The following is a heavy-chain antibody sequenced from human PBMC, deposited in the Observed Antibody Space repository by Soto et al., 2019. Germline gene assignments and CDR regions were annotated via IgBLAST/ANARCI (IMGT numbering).Heavy chain of an antibody. CDR2: INTDGSST. D-gene: IGHD1-26*01. CDR3: ARDGNSGSYGGWFDP. CDR1: GFSVSTSH. Sequence: GGSLRLSCAAAGFSVSTSHISWVRQAPGKGLVWVSRINTDGSSTSYADSVKGRFTISRDNAKNTLYLQMNSLRAEDTAVYYCARDGNSGSYGGWFDPWGQGTLVTVSS. J-gene: IGHJ5*02. V-gene: IGHV3-74*01.